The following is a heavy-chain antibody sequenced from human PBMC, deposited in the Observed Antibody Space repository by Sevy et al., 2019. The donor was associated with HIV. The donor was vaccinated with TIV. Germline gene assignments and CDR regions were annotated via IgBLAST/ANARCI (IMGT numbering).Heavy chain of an antibody. V-gene: IGHV4-4*07. CDR1: GGSISSYY. CDR2: IYTSGST. CDR3: ARARDRFGESSPFDY. Sequence: SETLSLTCTVSGGSISSYYWSWIRQPAGKGLEWIGRIYTSGSTNYNPSLKSRVTMSVDTSKNQFSLKLSSVTAADTAVYYCARARDRFGESSPFDYWGQGTLVTVSS. J-gene: IGHJ4*02. D-gene: IGHD3-10*01.